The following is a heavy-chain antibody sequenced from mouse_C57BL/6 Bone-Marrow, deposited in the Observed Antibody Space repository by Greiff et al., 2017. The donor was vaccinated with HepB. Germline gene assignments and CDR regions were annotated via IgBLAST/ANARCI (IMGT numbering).Heavy chain of an antibody. V-gene: IGHV5-12*01. CDR1: GFTFSDYY. Sequence: EVMLVESGGGLVQPGGSLKLSCAASGFTFSDYYMYWVRQTPEKRLEWVAYISNGGGSTYYPDTVKGRFTISRDNAKNTLYLQRSRLKSEDTAMYYCARRGNYSAYFDYWGQGTTLTVSS. D-gene: IGHD2-12*01. CDR2: ISNGGGST. J-gene: IGHJ2*01. CDR3: ARRGNYSAYFDY.